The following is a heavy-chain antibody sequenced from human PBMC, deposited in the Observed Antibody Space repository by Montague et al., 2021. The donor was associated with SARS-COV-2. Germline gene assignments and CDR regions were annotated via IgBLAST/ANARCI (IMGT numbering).Heavy chain of an antibody. V-gene: IGHV4-39*07. D-gene: IGHD3-22*01. J-gene: IGHJ6*02. CDR3: ARDTRITTLVVVNRYGMDV. Sequence: SETLSLTCTVSGVAISSSSYYWGWIRQPPGKGLEWIGSIYYSGSTYYNPSLKSRVTISVDTSKNQFSLKLSSVTAADTAVYYCARDTRITTLVVVNRYGMDVWGQGTTVTVSS. CDR1: GVAISSSSYY. CDR2: IYYSGST.